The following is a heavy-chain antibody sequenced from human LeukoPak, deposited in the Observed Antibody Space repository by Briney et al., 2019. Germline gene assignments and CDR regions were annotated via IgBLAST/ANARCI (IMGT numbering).Heavy chain of an antibody. CDR2: ISDSGGST. D-gene: IGHD3-9*01. CDR1: GFPFSSYS. V-gene: IGHV3-64*04. CDR3: ARVANITTFGMDV. J-gene: IGHJ6*02. Sequence: GGSLRLSCSASGFPFSSYSMHWVRQAPGKGLEYVSAISDSGGSTYYADSVKGRFTISRDNSKNTLYLQMNALRAEDTAVYYCARVANITTFGMDVWGQGTTVTVSS.